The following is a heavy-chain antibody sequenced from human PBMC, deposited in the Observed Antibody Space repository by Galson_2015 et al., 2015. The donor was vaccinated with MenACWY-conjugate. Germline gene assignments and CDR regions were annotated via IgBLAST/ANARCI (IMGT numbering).Heavy chain of an antibody. CDR3: VRGYCSGATGPVGFDP. V-gene: IGHV6-1*01. Sequence: CAISGDSVSSDSAAWNWFRQSPSRGLEWLGRTYYRSKWYSEYALSVRSRIRVSPDTSNNRFSLQLNSLTLEDTAVYYCVRGYCSGATGPVGFDPGGQGTVVTVSS. D-gene: IGHD2-15*01. CDR1: GDSVSSDSAA. J-gene: IGHJ5*02. CDR2: TYYRSKWYS.